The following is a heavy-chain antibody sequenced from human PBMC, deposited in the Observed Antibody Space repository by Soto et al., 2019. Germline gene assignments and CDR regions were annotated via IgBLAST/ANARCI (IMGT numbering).Heavy chain of an antibody. CDR2: ISYDGSNK. Sequence: QVQLVESGGGVVQPGRSLRLSCAASGFTFSSYGMHWVRQAPGKGLEWVAVISYDGSNKYYADSVKGRFTISRDNSKNTLFLKMNSLRAEDTAVYYCAKDRTPFWWSGVFYTMDVWGQGTTVTVSS. CDR1: GFTFSSYG. V-gene: IGHV3-30*18. J-gene: IGHJ6*02. D-gene: IGHD3-16*01. CDR3: AKDRTPFWWSGVFYTMDV.